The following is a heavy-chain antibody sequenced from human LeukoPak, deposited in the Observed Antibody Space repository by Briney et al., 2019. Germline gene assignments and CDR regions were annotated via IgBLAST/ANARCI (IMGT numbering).Heavy chain of an antibody. D-gene: IGHD5-12*01. CDR3: ASRPTGFDWGPFDY. J-gene: IGHJ4*02. CDR2: INWSGGST. V-gene: IGHV3-20*04. Sequence: PGGSLRLSCAASGFSFEDYGMSWVRQAPGKGLEWVSGINWSGGSTFYADSVKGRFTFSRDNSKNTLFLQMDSLRTEDTAVYYCASRPTGFDWGPFDYWGQGTLVTVSS. CDR1: GFSFEDYG.